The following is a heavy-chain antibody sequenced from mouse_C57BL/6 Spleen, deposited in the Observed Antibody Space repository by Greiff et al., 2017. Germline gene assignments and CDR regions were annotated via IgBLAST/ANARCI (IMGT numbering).Heavy chain of an antibody. Sequence: QVQLQQPGAELVKPGASVKLSCKASGYTFTSYWMQWVKQRPGQGLEWIGEIDPSDSYTNYNQKFKGKATLTVDTSSSTAYMQLSSLTSEDSAVYYCARGYYVGWYFDVGGTGTTVTVSS. D-gene: IGHD2-3*01. CDR1: GYTFTSYW. J-gene: IGHJ1*03. V-gene: IGHV1-50*01. CDR2: IDPSDSYT. CDR3: ARGYYVGWYFDV.